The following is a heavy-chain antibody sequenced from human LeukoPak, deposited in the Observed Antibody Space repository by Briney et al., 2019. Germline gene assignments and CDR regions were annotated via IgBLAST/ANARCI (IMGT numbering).Heavy chain of an antibody. J-gene: IGHJ2*01. CDR2: INHSGST. CDR3: ARAGFLVRGVTLRYFDL. Sequence: SETLSLTCAVYGGSFSGYYWSWIRQPPGKGLEWIGEINHSGSTNYNPSLKSRVTISVDTSKNQFSLKLSSVTAADTAVYYCARAGFLVRGVTLRYFDLWGRGTLVTVSS. D-gene: IGHD3-10*01. CDR1: GGSFSGYY. V-gene: IGHV4-34*01.